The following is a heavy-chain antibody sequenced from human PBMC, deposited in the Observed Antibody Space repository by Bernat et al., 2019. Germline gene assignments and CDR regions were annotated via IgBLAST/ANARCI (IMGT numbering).Heavy chain of an antibody. Sequence: EVQLVESGGGLVKPGGSLRLSCAASGFTFSNAWMNWVRQAPGKGLEWVGRIKSKTDGGTTDYAAPVKGRFTISRDDSKNTLYLQMNSLRAEDTAVYYCARGGGSGSYLFDYWGQGTLVTVSS. V-gene: IGHV3-15*07. CDR1: GFTFSNAW. CDR2: IKSKTDGGTT. J-gene: IGHJ4*02. CDR3: ARGGGSGSYLFDY. D-gene: IGHD3-10*01.